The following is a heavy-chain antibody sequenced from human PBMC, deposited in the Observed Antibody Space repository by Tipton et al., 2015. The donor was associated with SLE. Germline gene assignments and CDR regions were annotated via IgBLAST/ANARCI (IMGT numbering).Heavy chain of an antibody. CDR1: GGSVSSYY. Sequence: TLSLTCTVSGGSVSSYYWSWIRQPPGKGLEWIGYIYYSGSTNYNPSLKSRVTISVDTSKNQFSLKLSSVTAADTAVYYCARVRGLRSYGHDAFDIWGQGTMVTVSS. CDR2: IYYSGST. CDR3: ARVRGLRSYGHDAFDI. V-gene: IGHV4-59*02. D-gene: IGHD5-18*01. J-gene: IGHJ3*02.